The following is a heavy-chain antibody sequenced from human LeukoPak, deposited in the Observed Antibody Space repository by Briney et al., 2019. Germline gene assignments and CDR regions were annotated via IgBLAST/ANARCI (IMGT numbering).Heavy chain of an antibody. Sequence: GESLRLSCATSGFTFSSSTFGSYTMNWVRQAPGKGLEWVSSISSTGTYIYYTDSVEGRFTISRDIANSLLYLQMNSLRADDTAVYYCAKGIELWLTYFDHWGQGTLVTASS. CDR3: AKGIELWLTYFDH. V-gene: IGHV3-21*01. CDR1: GFTFSSSTFGSYT. D-gene: IGHD5-18*01. J-gene: IGHJ4*02. CDR2: ISSTGTYI.